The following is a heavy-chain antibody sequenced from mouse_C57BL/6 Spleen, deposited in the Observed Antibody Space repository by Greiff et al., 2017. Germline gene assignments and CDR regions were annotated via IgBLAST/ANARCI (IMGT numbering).Heavy chain of an antibody. J-gene: IGHJ2*01. Sequence: QVQLQQSGAELVKPGASVKLSCKASGYTFTEYTIHWVKQRSGQGLEWIGWFYPGSGSIKYNEKFKDKATLTADKSSSTVYMELSRLTSEDSAVYFCARHESYYYGSRKGYYFDYWGQGTTLTVSS. D-gene: IGHD1-1*01. CDR3: ARHESYYYGSRKGYYFDY. CDR2: FYPGSGSI. CDR1: GYTFTEYT. V-gene: IGHV1-62-2*01.